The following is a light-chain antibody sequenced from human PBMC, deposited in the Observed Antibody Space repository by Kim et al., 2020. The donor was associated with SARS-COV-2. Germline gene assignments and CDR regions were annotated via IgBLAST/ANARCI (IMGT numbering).Light chain of an antibody. J-gene: IGKJ1*01. Sequence: EIVMTQSPATLSVSPGEKATLSCRASQSVDTNLAWYQQMPGQTPRLLIYGASTRATGIPARFSGSGSGTEFTLSISSLQSEDFAVYYCKKNDSWPLTFGQGTKGDIK. CDR1: QSVDTN. V-gene: IGKV3-15*01. CDR3: KKNDSWPLT. CDR2: GAS.